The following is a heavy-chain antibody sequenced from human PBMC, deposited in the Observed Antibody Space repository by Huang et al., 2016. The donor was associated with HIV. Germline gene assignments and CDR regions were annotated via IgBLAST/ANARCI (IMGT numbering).Heavy chain of an antibody. D-gene: IGHD1-26*01. Sequence: QVQLQESGPGLVQPSQTLSLICTVSGDSISSGAFYWTWIRQSAGGGLQWIGHVATSGSVLYNGALRSRVTIARDTSKNQLSLTLRSVTASDTALYFCARGRGGTHSYFFYSMDVWGAGTAVIVSS. CDR1: GDSISSGAFY. CDR2: VATSGSV. J-gene: IGHJ6*03. V-gene: IGHV4-61*09. CDR3: ARGRGGTHSYFFYSMDV.